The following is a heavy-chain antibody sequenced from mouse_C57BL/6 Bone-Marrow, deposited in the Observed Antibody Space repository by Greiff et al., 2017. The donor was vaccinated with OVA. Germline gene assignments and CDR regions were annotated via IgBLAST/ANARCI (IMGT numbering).Heavy chain of an antibody. V-gene: IGHV3-6*01. CDR2: ISYDGSN. D-gene: IGHD3-2*02. CDR3: ASPLSYWYFDV. J-gene: IGHJ1*03. Sequence: EVKLQESGPGLVKPSQSLSLTCSVTGYSITSGYYWNWIRQFPGNKLEWMGYISYDGSNNYNPSLKNRISITRDTSKNQFFLKLNSVTTEDTATYYCASPLSYWYFDVWGTGTTVTVSS. CDR1: GYSITSGYY.